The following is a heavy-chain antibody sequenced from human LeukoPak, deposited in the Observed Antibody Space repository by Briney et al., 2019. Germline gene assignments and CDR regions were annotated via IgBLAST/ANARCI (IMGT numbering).Heavy chain of an antibody. V-gene: IGHV3-23*01. J-gene: IGHJ6*02. CDR1: GFTFSSYA. D-gene: IGHD6-19*01. CDR2: ISGNGGST. CDR3: AKQWRPPAIGMDV. Sequence: PGGSLRLSCAVSGFTFSSYAVSWVRQAPGKGLEWVSYISGNGGSTYYADSVKGQFTISRDNSKNTLYLQMNSLRVEDTAVHYCAKQWRPPAIGMDVWGQGTTVTVSS.